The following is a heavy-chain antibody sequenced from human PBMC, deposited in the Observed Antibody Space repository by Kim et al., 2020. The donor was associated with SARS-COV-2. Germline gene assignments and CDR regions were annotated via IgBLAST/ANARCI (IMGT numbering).Heavy chain of an antibody. D-gene: IGHD3-3*01. CDR3: ARPDFWSAYYIDD. Sequence: DTDSVEGRLTNSRDNTKNSLYLQVNSLGADDTAVYYCARPDFWSAYYIDDWGQGTLVTVSS. J-gene: IGHJ4*02. V-gene: IGHV3-11*01.